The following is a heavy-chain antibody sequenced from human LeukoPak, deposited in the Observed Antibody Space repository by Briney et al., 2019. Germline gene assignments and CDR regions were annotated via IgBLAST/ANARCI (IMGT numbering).Heavy chain of an antibody. CDR2: IGTRSNPI. V-gene: IGHV3-11*01. D-gene: IGHD1-26*01. CDR1: GFSFSDFY. Sequence: PGGSLRLPCAASGFSFSDFYMSWIRQAPGMGLEWISYIGTRSNPIYYADSVKGRFTISRDDAKNSPYLQMNSLRDEDTAVYFCAREARGSGRDFDYWGQGILVTVSS. CDR3: AREARGSGRDFDY. J-gene: IGHJ4*02.